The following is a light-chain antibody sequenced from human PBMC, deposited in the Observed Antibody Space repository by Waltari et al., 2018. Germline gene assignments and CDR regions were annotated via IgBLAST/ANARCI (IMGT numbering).Light chain of an antibody. Sequence: QSALTQPPSASGSPGQSVTIPCPGTSSDVGGYDLVSWYQQHPGKAPKLMISEVTKRPSGVPDRFSGSKSGNTASLTVSGLQAEDEADYYCSSYAGSKNLVFGGGTKLTVL. CDR3: SSYAGSKNLV. V-gene: IGLV2-8*01. CDR2: EVT. CDR1: SSDVGGYDL. J-gene: IGLJ2*01.